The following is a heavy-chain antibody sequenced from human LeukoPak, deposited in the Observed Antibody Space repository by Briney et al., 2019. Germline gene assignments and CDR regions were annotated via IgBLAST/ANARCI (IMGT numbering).Heavy chain of an antibody. D-gene: IGHD3-10*01. CDR1: GFTFSSYA. V-gene: IGHV3-53*01. J-gene: IGHJ6*02. CDR2: IYSGGST. Sequence: GGSLRLSCAASGFTFSSYAMSWVRQAPGKGLEWVSVIYSGGSTYYADSVKGRFTISRDNSKNTLYLQMNSLRAEDTAVYYCARGDYYGSGSYRDYYYYYGMDVWGQGTTVTVSS. CDR3: ARGDYYGSGSYRDYYYYYGMDV.